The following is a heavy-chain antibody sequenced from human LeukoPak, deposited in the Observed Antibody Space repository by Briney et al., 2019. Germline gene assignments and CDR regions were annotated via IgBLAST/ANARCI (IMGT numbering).Heavy chain of an antibody. V-gene: IGHV3-48*01. D-gene: IGHD5-18*01. CDR1: GFTFSDYN. CDR2: ITSSSRTI. Sequence: GGSLRLSCAASGFTFSDYNMNWVRQPLGKGLEWVSYITSSSRTIHYADSVRGRFTTSRDNAKNSLYLQMNSLRAEDTAVYYCARAYSGYTFGYHYWGQGTLVTVSS. J-gene: IGHJ4*02. CDR3: ARAYSGYTFGYHY.